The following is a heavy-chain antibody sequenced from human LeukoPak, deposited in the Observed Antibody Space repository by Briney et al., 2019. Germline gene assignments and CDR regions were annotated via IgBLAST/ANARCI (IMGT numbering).Heavy chain of an antibody. CDR2: ISGSGDST. Sequence: GGSLRLSCAASGFTFSSYAMSWVRQAPGKGLEWVSAISGSGDSTYYADSVKGRFTISRDNSKNTLYLQMNSLRAEDTAVYYCAKAPRRGVGYCSSTSCYSGGYFDYWGQGTLVTVSS. D-gene: IGHD2-2*02. CDR3: AKAPRRGVGYCSSTSCYSGGYFDY. V-gene: IGHV3-23*01. CDR1: GFTFSSYA. J-gene: IGHJ4*02.